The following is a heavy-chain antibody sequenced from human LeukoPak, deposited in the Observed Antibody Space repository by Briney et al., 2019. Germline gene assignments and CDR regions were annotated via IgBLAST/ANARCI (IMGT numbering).Heavy chain of an antibody. J-gene: IGHJ4*02. Sequence: SETLCLTCTVSGGSISSYYWSWVRQPPGKGLERIGYIYYSGSTNYNPSLKSRVTISVDTSKNQFSLKLSSVTAADTAVYYCARDGGKVQDWGQGTLVTVSS. CDR2: IYYSGST. CDR1: GGSISSYY. D-gene: IGHD1-1*01. V-gene: IGHV4-59*01. CDR3: ARDGGKVQD.